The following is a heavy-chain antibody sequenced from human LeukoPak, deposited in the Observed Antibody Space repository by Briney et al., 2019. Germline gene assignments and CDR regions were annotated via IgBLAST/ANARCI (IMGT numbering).Heavy chain of an antibody. Sequence: PGGSLRLSCAGSGFTFSNYDIYWVRQAPGKGLEWATFIRYDGSNQYYADSVKGRFTISRDNSKNTVFLQMNSLRTEDTAVYYCVSLWGAATGRWAFDSWGQGTMVTVSS. V-gene: IGHV3-30*02. CDR1: GFTFSNYD. D-gene: IGHD6-13*01. CDR2: IRYDGSNQ. CDR3: VSLWGAATGRWAFDS. J-gene: IGHJ3*02.